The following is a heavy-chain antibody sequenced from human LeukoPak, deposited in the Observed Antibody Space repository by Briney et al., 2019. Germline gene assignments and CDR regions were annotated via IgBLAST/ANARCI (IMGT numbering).Heavy chain of an antibody. V-gene: IGHV3-74*01. CDR3: ARGYSSSYRIDY. CDR2: INTDGSST. D-gene: IGHD6-6*01. J-gene: IGHJ4*02. CDR1: GFTFSSYW. Sequence: QPGGPLRLSCAASGFTFSSYWMHWVRQAPGKGLVWVSRINTDGSSTTYADSVKGRFTISRDNAKNTLYLQMNSLSAEDTAVYYCARGYSSSYRIDYWGQGTLVTVSS.